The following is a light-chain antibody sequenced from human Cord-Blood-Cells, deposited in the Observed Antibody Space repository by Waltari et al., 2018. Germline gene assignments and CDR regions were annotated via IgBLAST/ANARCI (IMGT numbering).Light chain of an antibody. Sequence: DIQMTQSPSSLSASVGDSVTITCRASQSISSYLNWYQQKPGKAPKLLIYAASSLQSWVPSRFSGSGSGTDFTLTISSLQPEDFATYYCQQRYSTPYSFGQGTKLEIK. CDR3: QQRYSTPYS. CDR2: AAS. V-gene: IGKV1-39*01. J-gene: IGKJ2*03. CDR1: QSISSY.